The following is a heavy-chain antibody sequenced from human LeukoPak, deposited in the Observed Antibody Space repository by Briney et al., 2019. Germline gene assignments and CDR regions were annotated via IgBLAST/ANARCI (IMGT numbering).Heavy chain of an antibody. V-gene: IGHV4-59*08. D-gene: IGHD3-10*01. CDR2: IYYSGST. CDR3: AIYRHMVVVY. Sequence: SETLSLTCTVSGGSISSYYWSWIRQPPGKGLEWIGYIYYSGSTNYNPSLKSRVTISVDTSKNQFSLKLSSVTAADTAVYYCAIYRHMVVVYWGQGTLVTVSS. J-gene: IGHJ4*02. CDR1: GGSISSYY.